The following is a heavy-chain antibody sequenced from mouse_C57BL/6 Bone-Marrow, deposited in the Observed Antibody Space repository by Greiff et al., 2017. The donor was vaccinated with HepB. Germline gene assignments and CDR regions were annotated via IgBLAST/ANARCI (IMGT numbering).Heavy chain of an antibody. J-gene: IGHJ3*01. V-gene: IGHV1-55*01. CDR1: GYTFTSYW. Sequence: QVQLQQPGAELVKPGASVKMSCKASGYTFTSYWITWVKQRPGQGLEWIGDIYPGSGSTNYNEKFKSKATLTVDKSSSTAYMQLSSLTYEDSAVYYCAGGSSYKVFAYWGQGTLVTVSA. CDR3: AGGSSYKVFAY. D-gene: IGHD1-1*01. CDR2: IYPGSGST.